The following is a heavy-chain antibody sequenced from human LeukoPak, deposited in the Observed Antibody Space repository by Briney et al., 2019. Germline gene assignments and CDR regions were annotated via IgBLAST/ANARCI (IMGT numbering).Heavy chain of an antibody. CDR3: ARSSGSYDGYYGVEV. D-gene: IGHD6-19*01. Sequence: GGSLRLSCGVSEFTFDDYVIHWVRQGPGKGLGWVAAMSWTSGSIAYADSVKGRFNIFRDNAQSSLYLQMNSLRAEDTAFYYCARSSGSYDGYYGVEVWGQGTTVIVSS. CDR1: EFTFDDYV. V-gene: IGHV3-9*01. CDR2: MSWTSGSI. J-gene: IGHJ6*02.